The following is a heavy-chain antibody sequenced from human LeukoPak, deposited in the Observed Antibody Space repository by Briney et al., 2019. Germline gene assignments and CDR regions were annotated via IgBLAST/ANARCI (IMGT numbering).Heavy chain of an antibody. CDR2: IYYSGST. V-gene: IGHV4-59*01. Sequence: SETLSLTCTVSGGSISSYYWSWIRQPPGKGLEWIGYIYYSGSTNYNPSLKSRVTISVDTSKNQFSLKLSSVTAADTAVYYCARSLTGTTGIHFDYWGQGTLVTVSS. J-gene: IGHJ4*02. D-gene: IGHD1-20*01. CDR3: ARSLTGTTGIHFDY. CDR1: GGSISSYY.